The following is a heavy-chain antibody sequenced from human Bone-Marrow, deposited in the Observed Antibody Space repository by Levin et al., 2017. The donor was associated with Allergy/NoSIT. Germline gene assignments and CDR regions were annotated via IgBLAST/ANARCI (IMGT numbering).Heavy chain of an antibody. CDR1: GLVFSSYG. CDR2: IWSDGSNK. V-gene: IGHV3-33*01. CDR3: ASAAGPFDN. D-gene: IGHD6-13*01. Sequence: GGSLRLSCVASGLVFSSYGMHWVRQAPGKGLEWVAVIWSDGSNKYYADSVKGRFTISRDNSKNTVYLQMNSLRAEDTAVYFCASAAGPFDNWGQGTLVTVSS. J-gene: IGHJ4*02.